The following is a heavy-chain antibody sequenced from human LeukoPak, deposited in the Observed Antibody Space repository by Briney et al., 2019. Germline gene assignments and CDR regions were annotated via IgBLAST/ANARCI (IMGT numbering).Heavy chain of an antibody. CDR1: GGTFSSYA. Sequence: GASVKVSCKASGGTFSSYAISWVRQAPGQGLEWMGRIIPILGIANYAQKFQGRVTITADKSTSTAYMELSSLRSEDTAVYYCARNDGPVIAAXSMDVWGKGTTVTVSS. CDR3: ARNDGPVIAAXSMDV. V-gene: IGHV1-69*04. D-gene: IGHD6-13*01. CDR2: IIPILGIA. J-gene: IGHJ6*03.